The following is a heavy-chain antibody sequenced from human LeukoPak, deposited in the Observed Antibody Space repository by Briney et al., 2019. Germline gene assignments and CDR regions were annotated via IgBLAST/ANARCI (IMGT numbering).Heavy chain of an antibody. CDR1: GFTFRNYA. V-gene: IGHV3-23*01. CDR3: VRNQWVEQYWYFDL. CDR2: INGADTTT. D-gene: IGHD1/OR15-1a*01. J-gene: IGHJ2*01. Sequence: PGGSLRLSCAASGFTFRNYAMSWVRQAPGKGLEWVSGINGADTTTLYADSVKCRFTISRDNSKNALSLQMNGLRAEDTAVYYFVRNQWVEQYWYFDLWGRGTLVTVSS.